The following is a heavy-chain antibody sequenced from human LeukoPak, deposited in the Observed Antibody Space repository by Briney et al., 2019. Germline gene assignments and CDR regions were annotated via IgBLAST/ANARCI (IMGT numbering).Heavy chain of an antibody. D-gene: IGHD6-19*01. Sequence: GGSLRLSCAASGFTFSSYAMHWVRQAPGKGLEWVAVISYDGSNKYYADSVKGRFTISRDNSKNTLYLQMNSLRAEDTAVYYCARAEGYSSGWYDFDYWGQGTLVTVSS. CDR2: ISYDGSNK. CDR3: ARAEGYSSGWYDFDY. V-gene: IGHV3-30*04. CDR1: GFTFSSYA. J-gene: IGHJ4*02.